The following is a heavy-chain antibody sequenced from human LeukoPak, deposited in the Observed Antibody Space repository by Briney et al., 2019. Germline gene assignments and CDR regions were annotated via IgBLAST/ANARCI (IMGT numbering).Heavy chain of an antibody. CDR3: ARARAPYGSGSYCMDV. V-gene: IGHV3-30-3*01. CDR2: ISYDGSNK. D-gene: IGHD3-10*01. J-gene: IGHJ6*02. Sequence: PGRSLRLSCAASGFTFSSYAMHWVRQAPGKGLEWVAVISYDGSNKYYTDSVRGRFTISRDNSKSTLYLQVNSLRAEDTYVYYCARARAPYGSGSYCMDVWGQGTTVTVSS. CDR1: GFTFSSYA.